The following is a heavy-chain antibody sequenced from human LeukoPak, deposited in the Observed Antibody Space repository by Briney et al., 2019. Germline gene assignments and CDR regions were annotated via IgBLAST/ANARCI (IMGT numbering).Heavy chain of an antibody. V-gene: IGHV3-33*01. D-gene: IGHD2-21*01. CDR1: GFTFSTYA. CDR2: IGSDGRNK. CDR3: ARDDLVLEENGFHI. J-gene: IGHJ3*02. Sequence: GGSLRLSCAASGFTFSTYAIHWVRQAPGKGLEWMAVIGSDGRNKFYADSVAGRFTISRDNSKNTLYLQMNSLRAEDTAVYYCARDDLVLEENGFHIWGQGTMVNVSS.